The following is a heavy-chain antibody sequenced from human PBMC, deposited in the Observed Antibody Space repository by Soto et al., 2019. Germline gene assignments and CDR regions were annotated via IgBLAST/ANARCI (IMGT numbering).Heavy chain of an antibody. V-gene: IGHV3-49*04. CDR2: IRSRAFGATT. Sequence: GGSLRLSCAASGFTFADYALTWVRQAPGKGLEWLGFIRSRAFGATTEYAASVKARFTISRDDSKNIAYLQMNSLKIEDTAVYYCDRDTYFGTYHPPDYWGKGTRVTVS. CDR3: DRDTYFGTYHPPDY. J-gene: IGHJ4*02. D-gene: IGHD1-26*01. CDR1: GFTFADYA.